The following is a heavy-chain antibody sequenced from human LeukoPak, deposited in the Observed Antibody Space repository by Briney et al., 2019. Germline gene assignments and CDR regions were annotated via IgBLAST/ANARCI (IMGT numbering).Heavy chain of an antibody. J-gene: IGHJ5*02. V-gene: IGHV1-18*01. Sequence: ASVKVSCKASGYTFTSYGISWVRQAPGQGLEWMGWISAYNGNTNYAQKLQGRVTMTTDTSTSTAYMELRSLRSDDTAVYYCARVVPEVWGSYRGVNWFDPWGQGTLVTVSS. CDR2: ISAYNGNT. CDR1: GYTFTSYG. D-gene: IGHD3-16*02. CDR3: ARVVPEVWGSYRGVNWFDP.